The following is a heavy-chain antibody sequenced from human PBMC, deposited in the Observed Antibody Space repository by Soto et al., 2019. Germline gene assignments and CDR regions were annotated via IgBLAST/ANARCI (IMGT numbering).Heavy chain of an antibody. V-gene: IGHV3-74*01. J-gene: IGHJ4*02. Sequence: EVQLVECGGGLVQPGGSLRLSCAASGFTFSSYWMHWVRQAPGKGLVWVSHINSDGSITTYADSVKGRFTISRDNAKNTLYLQMNSLRAEDTAVYYCARYDSRGQPPINWGQGTLVTVSS. D-gene: IGHD3-22*01. CDR3: ARYDSRGQPPIN. CDR2: INSDGSIT. CDR1: GFTFSSYW.